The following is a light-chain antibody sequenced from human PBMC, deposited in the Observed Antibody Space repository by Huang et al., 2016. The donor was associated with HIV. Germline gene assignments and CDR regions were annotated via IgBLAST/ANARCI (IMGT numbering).Light chain of an antibody. CDR3: QQYNNWPPWT. CDR1: QSVSSN. CDR2: GPS. V-gene: IGKV3-15*01. J-gene: IGKJ1*01. Sequence: EIVMTQSPATLSVSPGERATLSCRASQSVSSNLAWYQQKPGQAPRRLIYGPSTRATGIPARFSGSGSGTEFTLTISSLQSEDFAVYYCQQYNNWPPWTFGQGTKVEIK.